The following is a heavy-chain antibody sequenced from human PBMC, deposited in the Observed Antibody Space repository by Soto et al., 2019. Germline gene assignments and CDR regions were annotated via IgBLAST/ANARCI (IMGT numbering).Heavy chain of an antibody. CDR3: ARDASIAAAGTFDYFQH. Sequence: ASVKVSCKASGYTFTGYYMHWVRQAPGQGLEWMGWINPNRGGTNYAQKFQGWVTMTRDTSISTAYMELSRLRSDDTAVYYCARDASIAAAGTFDYFQHWGQGTLVTVSS. D-gene: IGHD6-13*01. CDR1: GYTFTGYY. V-gene: IGHV1-2*04. CDR2: INPNRGGT. J-gene: IGHJ1*01.